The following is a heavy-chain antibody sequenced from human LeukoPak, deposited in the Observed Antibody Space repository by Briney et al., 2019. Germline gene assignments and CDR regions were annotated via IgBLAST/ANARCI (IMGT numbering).Heavy chain of an antibody. J-gene: IGHJ4*02. CDR3: ARERWSGGFDY. CDR2: ISTTGNTI. D-gene: IGHD2-15*01. CDR1: GVFVRDFY. Sequence: GGSLRLSCAASGVFVRDFYMAWIRQRPGKGLEWVSHISTTGNTINYADSVMGRFTISRDTVKESLYLQLTSLTTEDTAVYYCARERWSGGFDYWGQGTLVTVSS. V-gene: IGHV3-11*01.